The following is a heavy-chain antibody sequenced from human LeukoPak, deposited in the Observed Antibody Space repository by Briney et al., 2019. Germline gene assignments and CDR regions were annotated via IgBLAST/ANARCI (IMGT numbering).Heavy chain of an antibody. V-gene: IGHV1-2*06. CDR2: INPNSGGT. Sequence: ASVKVSCKASGYTSTGYYMHWVRQAPGQGLEWMGRINPNSGGTNYAQKFQGRVTMTRDTSISTAYMELSRLRSDDTAVYYCARDRWLVTMVRGVIIDYWGQGTLVTVSS. J-gene: IGHJ4*02. CDR3: ARDRWLVTMVRGVIIDY. CDR1: GYTSTGYY. D-gene: IGHD3-10*01.